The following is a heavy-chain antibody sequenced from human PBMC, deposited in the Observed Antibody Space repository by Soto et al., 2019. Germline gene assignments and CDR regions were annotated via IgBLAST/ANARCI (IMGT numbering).Heavy chain of an antibody. J-gene: IGHJ4*02. Sequence: EAQLVESGGGLVQPGGSLRLSCAASGFTFSSFSMNWVRQAPGKGLEWVSYISSSSSTIYYADAVKGRFTISRDNAKNTLYLQMNSLRDDDTAVDYCARLRNDDSGSSCYYPCYCDSGGQGSLVTVTS. V-gene: IGHV3-48*02. D-gene: IGHD3-22*01. CDR2: ISSSSSTI. CDR3: ARLRNDDSGSSCYYPCYCDS. CDR1: GFTFSSFS.